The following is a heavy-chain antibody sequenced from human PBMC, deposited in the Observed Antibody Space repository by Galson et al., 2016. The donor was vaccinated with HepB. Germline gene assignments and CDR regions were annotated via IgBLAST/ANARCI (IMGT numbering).Heavy chain of an antibody. D-gene: IGHD1-1*01. CDR2: TSFAGSDK. CDR3: ARETGWNDHFDY. J-gene: IGHJ4*02. V-gene: IGHV3-30*04. CDR1: GFPFSSYA. Sequence: SLRLSCAASGFPFSSYAVHWVRQAPGKGLEWVAVTSFAGSDKYYTDSVKGRFTVSRDNSRNTLFLQMSSLRAEDTAVHYCARETGWNDHFDYWGQGTLVTVSS.